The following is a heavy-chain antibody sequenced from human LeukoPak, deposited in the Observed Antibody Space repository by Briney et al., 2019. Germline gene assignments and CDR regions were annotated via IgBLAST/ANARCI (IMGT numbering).Heavy chain of an antibody. J-gene: IGHJ6*02. CDR3: AADRLMVGYYYYGMDV. D-gene: IGHD2-15*01. CDR2: IVVGSGNT. Sequence: SVKVPCKASGFTFTSSAMQWVRQARGQRLEWIGWIVVGSGNTNYAQKFQERVTITRDMSTSTAYMELSSLRSEDTAVYYCAADRLMVGYYYYGMDVWGQGTTVTVSS. CDR1: GFTFTSSA. V-gene: IGHV1-58*02.